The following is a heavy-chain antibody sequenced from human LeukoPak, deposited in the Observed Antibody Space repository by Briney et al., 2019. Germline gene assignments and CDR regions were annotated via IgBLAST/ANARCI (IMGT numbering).Heavy chain of an antibody. D-gene: IGHD2-21*02. CDR3: ASAYCGGDCYHSLLTD. CDR2: IYHSGSS. Sequence: SETLSLTCAVSGVSVGSGGYSWSWIRQPPGKGLEWIGYIYHSGSSYYNPSLKSRVTIPMDRSKNQISLRLASVTAADTAVYYCASAYCGGDCYHSLLTDWGQGARFIVSS. V-gene: IGHV4-30-2*01. J-gene: IGHJ1*01. CDR1: GVSVGSGGYS.